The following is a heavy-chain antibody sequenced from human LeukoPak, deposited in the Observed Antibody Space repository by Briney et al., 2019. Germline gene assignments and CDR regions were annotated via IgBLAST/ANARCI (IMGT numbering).Heavy chain of an antibody. D-gene: IGHD5-18*01. CDR1: GYRFTTYG. CDR3: ARHGGGYSYIYLDY. Sequence: GASVKVSCKASGYRFTTYGISWVRQAPGQGLEWMGWISAYNGNTNHAQKLQGRVTMTTDTSTSTAYMELRSLRSDDTAVYYCARHGGGYSYIYLDYWGQGTLVTVSS. J-gene: IGHJ4*02. V-gene: IGHV1-18*01. CDR2: ISAYNGNT.